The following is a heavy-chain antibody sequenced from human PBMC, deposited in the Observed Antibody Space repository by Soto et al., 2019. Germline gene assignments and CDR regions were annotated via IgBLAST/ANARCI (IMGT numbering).Heavy chain of an antibody. Sequence: GGSLRLSCAAPGFTFFSYSISWVRPAPGEGVVWVSGFRTGGDDGTTYYADSVKGRFTISRDNSKNTLFLQMNSLRAEDTAIYYCAKKVNSGPGSQYFDYWGQGTLVTVSS. J-gene: IGHJ4*02. CDR1: GFTFFSYS. CDR3: AKKVNSGPGSQYFDY. D-gene: IGHD3-10*01. CDR2: FRTGGDDGTT. V-gene: IGHV3-23*01.